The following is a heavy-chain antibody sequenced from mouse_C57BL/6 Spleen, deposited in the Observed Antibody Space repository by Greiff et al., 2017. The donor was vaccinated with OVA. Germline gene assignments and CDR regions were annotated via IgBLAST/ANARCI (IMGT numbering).Heavy chain of an antibody. CDR2: IDPETGGT. J-gene: IGHJ4*01. CDR1: GYTFTDYE. CDR3: TRGGYVRYYYAMDY. Sequence: VQLQQSGAELVRPGASVTLSCKASGYTFTDYEMHWVKQTPVHGLEWIGAIDPETGGTAYNQKFKGKAILTADKSSSTAYMELRSLTSEDSAVYYCTRGGYVRYYYAMDYWGQGTSVTVSS. V-gene: IGHV1-15*01. D-gene: IGHD3-1*01.